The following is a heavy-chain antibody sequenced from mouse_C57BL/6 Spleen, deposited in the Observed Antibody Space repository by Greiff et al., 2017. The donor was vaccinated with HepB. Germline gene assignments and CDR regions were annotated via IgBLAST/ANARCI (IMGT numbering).Heavy chain of an antibody. V-gene: IGHV3-6*01. Sequence: EVKLEESGPGLVKPSQSLSLTCSVTGYSITSGYYWNWIRQFPGNKLEWMGYISYDGSNNYNPSLKNRISITRDTSKNQFFLKLNSVTTEDTATYYCARASNYGYFDVWGTGTTVTVSS. CDR3: ARASNYGYFDV. D-gene: IGHD2-10*02. CDR1: GYSITSGYY. CDR2: ISYDGSN. J-gene: IGHJ1*03.